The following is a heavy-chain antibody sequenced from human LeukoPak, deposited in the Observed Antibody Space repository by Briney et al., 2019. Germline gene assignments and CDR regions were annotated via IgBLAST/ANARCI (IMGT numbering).Heavy chain of an antibody. CDR1: GYSVSGYF. CDR2: INPNSGGT. J-gene: IGHJ4*02. Sequence: ASVKVSCKASGYSVSGYFVHWVRQAPGQGLEWMGWINPNSGGTNYAQKFQGRVTMTRDTSISTVYMEMSRLRSDDTAVYYCARESVPAVAARRGLNYWGQGTLVAVSS. D-gene: IGHD6-6*01. V-gene: IGHV1-2*02. CDR3: ARESVPAVAARRGLNY.